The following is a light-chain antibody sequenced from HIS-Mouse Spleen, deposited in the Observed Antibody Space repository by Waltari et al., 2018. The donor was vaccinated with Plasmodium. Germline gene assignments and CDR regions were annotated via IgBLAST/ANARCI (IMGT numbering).Light chain of an antibody. CDR2: EVS. CDR1: SSDVGGYNY. Sequence: QSALTQPPSASGSPGQSVTISCTGTSSDVGGYNYVSWYQQHPGKAPKRMIYEVSKRPSGVPVRVSGSKSGKPASLTVSGLQAEDEADYYCSSYAGSNNLVFGGGTKLTVL. V-gene: IGLV2-8*01. J-gene: IGLJ2*01. CDR3: SSYAGSNNLV.